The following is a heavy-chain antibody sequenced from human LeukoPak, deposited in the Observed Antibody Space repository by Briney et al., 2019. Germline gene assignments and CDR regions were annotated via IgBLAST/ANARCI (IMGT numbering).Heavy chain of an antibody. D-gene: IGHD6-19*01. CDR2: IHYSGST. CDR3: ARSYSSGWYAGVHDY. J-gene: IGHJ4*02. V-gene: IGHV4-59*01. Sequence: SETLSLTCTVSVGSISSYYWSWIRQPPGKGLEWIGYIHYSGSTNYNPSLKSRVTISVDTSKNQFSLKLSSVTAADTAVYYCARSYSSGWYAGVHDYWGQGTLVTVSS. CDR1: VGSISSYY.